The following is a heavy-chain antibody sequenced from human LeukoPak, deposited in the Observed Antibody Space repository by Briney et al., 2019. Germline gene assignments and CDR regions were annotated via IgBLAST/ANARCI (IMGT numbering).Heavy chain of an antibody. D-gene: IGHD2-2*01. J-gene: IGHJ2*01. CDR3: ARDLYCSSTSCGMYFDL. V-gene: IGHV4-39*02. CDR1: GGSISSSSYY. Sequence: PSETLSLTCTVSGGSISSSSYYWGWIRQPPEKGLEWIGSIYYSGSTYYNPSLKSRVTISVDTSKNQFSLKLSSVTAADTAVYYCARDLYCSSTSCGMYFDLWGRGTLVTVSS. CDR2: IYYSGST.